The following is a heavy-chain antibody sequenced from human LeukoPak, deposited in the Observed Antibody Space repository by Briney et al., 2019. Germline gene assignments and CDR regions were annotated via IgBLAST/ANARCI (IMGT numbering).Heavy chain of an antibody. J-gene: IGHJ4*02. Sequence: PGGSLRLSCAASGFTFSSYEMNWVRQAPGKGLEWVSYISSSGNTIYYADSVKGRFTISRDNSKNTLYLQMNSLRAEDTAVYYCAKDLLRWAFDYWGQGTLVTVSS. CDR1: GFTFSSYE. V-gene: IGHV3-48*03. CDR2: ISSSGNTI. CDR3: AKDLLRWAFDY. D-gene: IGHD2-15*01.